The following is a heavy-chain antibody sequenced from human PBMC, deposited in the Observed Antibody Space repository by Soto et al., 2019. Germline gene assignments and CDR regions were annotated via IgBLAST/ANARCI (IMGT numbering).Heavy chain of an antibody. J-gene: IGHJ4*02. Sequence: SETLSLTCDVFGGSISSNNWWSWVRQPPGKGLEWIGEIYHSGSTNYNPSLKSRVTISVDKSKNQFSLNLYSVTAADTAVYYCARYRSYFGGNYFDYWGQGTLVTVSS. CDR2: IYHSGST. D-gene: IGHD6-6*01. V-gene: IGHV4-4*02. CDR3: ARYRSYFGGNYFDY. CDR1: GGSISSNNW.